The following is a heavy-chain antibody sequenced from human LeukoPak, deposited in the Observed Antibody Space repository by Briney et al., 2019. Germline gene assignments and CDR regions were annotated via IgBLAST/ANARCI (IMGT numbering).Heavy chain of an antibody. J-gene: IGHJ4*02. Sequence: GGSLRLSCAASGFTFSTYGISWVRQAPGKGLEWVSAISGSGGGTYYADSVKGRFTISRDNSKSTLFLEMNSLTAEDTAVYFCAKEGSYVDTAMVTFDYWGQGTLVTVSS. V-gene: IGHV3-23*01. CDR1: GFTFSTYG. CDR2: ISGSGGGT. CDR3: AKEGSYVDTAMVTFDY. D-gene: IGHD5-18*01.